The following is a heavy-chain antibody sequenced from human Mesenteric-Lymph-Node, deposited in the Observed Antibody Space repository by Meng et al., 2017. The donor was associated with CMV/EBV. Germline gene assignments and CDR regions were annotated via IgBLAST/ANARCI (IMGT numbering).Heavy chain of an antibody. CDR1: GFSFSSYD. CDR2: ISWDGVST. Sequence: GESLKISCAASGFSFSSYDMHWVRQAPGKGLEWVSLISWDGVSTYYADSVKGRFTISRDNSKNSLYLQMNSLRTEDTALYYCAKDGRGSSGAYYFDYWGQGTLVTVSS. V-gene: IGHV3-43*02. J-gene: IGHJ4*02. D-gene: IGHD6-6*01. CDR3: AKDGRGSSGAYYFDY.